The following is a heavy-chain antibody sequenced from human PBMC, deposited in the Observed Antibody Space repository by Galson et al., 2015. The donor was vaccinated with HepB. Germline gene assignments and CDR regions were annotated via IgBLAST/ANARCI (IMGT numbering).Heavy chain of an antibody. Sequence: SVKVSCRASGYTFTSYGISWVRQAPGQGLEWMGWISAYNGNTNYAQKLQGRVTMTTDTSTSTAYMELRSLRSDDTAVYYCARVGEYQLLELLEAFDIWGQGTMVTVSS. J-gene: IGHJ3*02. CDR1: GYTFTSYG. V-gene: IGHV1-18*01. D-gene: IGHD2-2*01. CDR2: ISAYNGNT. CDR3: ARVGEYQLLELLEAFDI.